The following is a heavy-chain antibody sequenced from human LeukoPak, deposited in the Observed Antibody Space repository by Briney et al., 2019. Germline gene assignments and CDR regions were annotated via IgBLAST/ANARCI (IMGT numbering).Heavy chain of an antibody. Sequence: GGSLRLSCAASGFTFSSYTMNWVRQAPGKGLEWVSSISSSSSYIYYADSVRGRFTISRDNAKNSLYLQMNSLRAEDTAVYYCARVSILIVPYYAFDIWGQGTMVTVSS. V-gene: IGHV3-21*01. CDR2: ISSSSSYI. J-gene: IGHJ3*02. D-gene: IGHD2/OR15-2a*01. CDR3: ARVSILIVPYYAFDI. CDR1: GFTFSSYT.